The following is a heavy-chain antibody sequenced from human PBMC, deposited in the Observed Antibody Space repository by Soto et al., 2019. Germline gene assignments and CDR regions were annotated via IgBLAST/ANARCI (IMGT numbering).Heavy chain of an antibody. V-gene: IGHV1-69*02. CDR1: GDTFNT. D-gene: IGHD2-15*01. CDR3: ARSRGVASAPLDY. J-gene: IGHJ4*02. CDR2: ISPTLGIA. Sequence: QVQLVQSGAEVRRPGSSVKVSCKASGDTFNTINWIRQAPGQGLEWMGRISPTLGIANYAQKFQERIKITADKSTSKVYMELSSLRSEDTAVHYCARSRGVASAPLDYWGQGTLVTVSS.